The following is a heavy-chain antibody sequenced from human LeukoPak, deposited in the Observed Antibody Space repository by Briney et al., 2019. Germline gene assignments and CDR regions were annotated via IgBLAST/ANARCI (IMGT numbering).Heavy chain of an antibody. CDR1: GGSFSGYY. J-gene: IGHJ4*02. CDR2: ISSSSSYI. V-gene: IGHV3-11*06. Sequence: KPSETLSLTCAVYGGSFSGYYWSWIRQPPGKGLEWVSSISSSSSYIYYADSVKGRFTISRDNAKNSLCLQMNSLRAEDTAVYYCARERNRIQLWLPDYWGQGTLVTVSS. D-gene: IGHD5-18*01. CDR3: ARERNRIQLWLPDY.